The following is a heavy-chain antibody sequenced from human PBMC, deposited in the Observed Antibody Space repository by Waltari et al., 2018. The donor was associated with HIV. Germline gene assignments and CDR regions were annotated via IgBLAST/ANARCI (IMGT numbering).Heavy chain of an antibody. CDR1: GSSISRRYY. D-gene: IGHD3-22*01. CDR3: ARDQDYYDSSGYTCYAFDP. J-gene: IGHJ3*01. V-gene: IGHV4-38-2*02. Sequence: QVRLQESGPGLVKPSETLSLTCSVSGSSISRRYYWGWIRQAPGKGLVGIGSISRTGTTDYNPSLKSRVSVSLNMSKNQFSLKLSSVTAADTAVYYCARDQDYYDSSGYTCYAFDPWGQGTMVIVSS. CDR2: ISRTGTT.